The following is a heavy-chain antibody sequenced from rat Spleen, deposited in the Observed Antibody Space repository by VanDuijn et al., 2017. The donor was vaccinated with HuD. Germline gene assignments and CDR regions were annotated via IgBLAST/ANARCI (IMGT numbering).Heavy chain of an antibody. Sequence: VQLQESGPGLVKPSQSLSLTCSVTDYSITSSYRWNWIRKFPGDKLEWMGHINSAGSTNYNPSLKSRISITRDTSKNQFFLQVNSVTTEDTATYYCARSGYNNYRVWFAYWGQGTLVTVSS. CDR2: INSAGST. CDR3: ARSGYNNYRVWFAY. V-gene: IGHV3-3*01. CDR1: DYSITSSYR. J-gene: IGHJ3*01. D-gene: IGHD1-10*01.